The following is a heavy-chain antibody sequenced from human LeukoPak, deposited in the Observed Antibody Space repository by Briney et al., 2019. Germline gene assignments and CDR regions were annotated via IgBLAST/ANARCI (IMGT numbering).Heavy chain of an antibody. V-gene: IGHV3-21*01. CDR3: ARSPSSGLARGRGYYFDY. CDR1: GFTFSSYS. Sequence: PGGSLRLSCAASGFTFSSYSMNWVRQAPGKGLEWVSSISSSSSYIYYADSVKGRFTISRDNAKNSLYLQMNSLRAEDTAVYYCARSPSSGLARGRGYYFDYWGQGTLVTVSS. D-gene: IGHD3-10*01. CDR2: ISSSSSYI. J-gene: IGHJ4*02.